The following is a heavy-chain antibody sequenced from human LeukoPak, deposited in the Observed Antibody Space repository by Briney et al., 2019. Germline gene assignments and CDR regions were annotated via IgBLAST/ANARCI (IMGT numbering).Heavy chain of an antibody. D-gene: IGHD6-13*01. J-gene: IGHJ4*02. V-gene: IGHV3-13*01. CDR2: IGTAGDT. CDR1: GFTFSSYS. CDR3: ARDGEAAAADY. Sequence: GGSLRLSCAASGFTFSSYSMIWVRQAPGKGLEWVSAIGTAGDTYYPGSVKGRFTISRDNAKNSLYLQMNSLRAEDTAVYYCARDGEAAAADYWGQGTLVTVSS.